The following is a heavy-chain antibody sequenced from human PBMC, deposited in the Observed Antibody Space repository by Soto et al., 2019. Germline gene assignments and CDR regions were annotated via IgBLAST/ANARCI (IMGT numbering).Heavy chain of an antibody. J-gene: IGHJ4*02. Sequence: ASVKVSCKASGYTFTCYYMHWVRQAPGQGLEWMGWINPNSGGTNYAQKFQGWVTMTRDTSISTAYMELSRLRSDDTAVYYCARGRFLEWLPIPNFDYWGQGTLVTVSS. V-gene: IGHV1-2*04. CDR2: INPNSGGT. D-gene: IGHD3-3*01. CDR1: GYTFTCYY. CDR3: ARGRFLEWLPIPNFDY.